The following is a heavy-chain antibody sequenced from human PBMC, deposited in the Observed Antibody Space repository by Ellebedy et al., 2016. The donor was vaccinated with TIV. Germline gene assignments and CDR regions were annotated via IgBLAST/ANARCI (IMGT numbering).Heavy chain of an antibody. J-gene: IGHJ2*01. CDR1: GFTFSGTA. CDR2: IRNKPNNYAT. Sequence: PGGSLRFSCAASGFTFSGTAMHWVRQASGKGLEWVGRIRNKPNNYATVYGASVKGRFTISRDDSKNTTYLQMNSLKTEDTAVYYCARPDYSGMGYFHLWGRGTLVTVSS. V-gene: IGHV3-73*01. CDR3: ARPDYSGMGYFHL. D-gene: IGHD4-23*01.